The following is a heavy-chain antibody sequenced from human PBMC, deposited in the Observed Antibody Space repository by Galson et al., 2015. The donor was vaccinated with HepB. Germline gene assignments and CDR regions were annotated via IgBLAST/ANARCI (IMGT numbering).Heavy chain of an antibody. D-gene: IGHD2-2*01. CDR3: AKEGTDIAVVPVAMMDH. Sequence: LRLSCAASGFTFSSYGMSWVRQGPGKGLEWVSGISYSGNTYYADSVKGRFTISRDNSKNTLYLQMNRLRAEDTATYYCAKEGTDIAVVPVAMMDHWGQGTLVTVSS. J-gene: IGHJ4*02. CDR1: GFTFSSYG. V-gene: IGHV3-23*01. CDR2: ISYSGNT.